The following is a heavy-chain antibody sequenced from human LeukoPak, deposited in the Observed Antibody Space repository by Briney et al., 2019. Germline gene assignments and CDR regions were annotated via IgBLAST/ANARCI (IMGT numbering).Heavy chain of an antibody. V-gene: IGHV3-66*04. Sequence: GGSLRLSCAASGFTVSSNYMSWVRQAPGKGLEWVSVIYSGGSTYYADSVKGRFTISRDNSKNTLYLQMNSLRAEDTAVYYCARRGGSSWWVRDWFDPWGQGTLVTVSS. J-gene: IGHJ5*02. CDR3: ARRGGSSWWVRDWFDP. CDR1: GFTVSSNY. CDR2: IYSGGST. D-gene: IGHD6-13*01.